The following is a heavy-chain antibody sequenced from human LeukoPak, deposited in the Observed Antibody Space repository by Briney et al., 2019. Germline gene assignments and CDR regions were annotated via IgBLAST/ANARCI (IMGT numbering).Heavy chain of an antibody. CDR1: GFTFSSYA. CDR3: AKDAADSSWRPQTNY. Sequence: PGRSLRLSCAASGFTFSSYAMHWVRQAPGKGLEWVAVISYDGSNKYYADSVKGRFTISRDNSKNTLYLQMNSLRAEDTALYYCAKDAADSSWRPQTNYWGQGTLVTVSS. J-gene: IGHJ4*02. CDR2: ISYDGSNK. D-gene: IGHD6-13*01. V-gene: IGHV3-30-3*01.